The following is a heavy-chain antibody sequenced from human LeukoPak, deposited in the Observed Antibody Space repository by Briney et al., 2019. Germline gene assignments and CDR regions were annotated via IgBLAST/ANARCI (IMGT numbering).Heavy chain of an antibody. Sequence: SLRLSCAASGFTFDDHAMHWVRQAPGKGLEWVSGISWNRGNIGYADSVKGRFTISRDNAKNSLYLQMDSLRAEDTALYYCAKAPGYYSYFDYWGQGTMVTVSS. V-gene: IGHV3-9*01. CDR2: ISWNRGNI. CDR3: AKAPGYYSYFDY. J-gene: IGHJ4*02. CDR1: GFTFDDHA. D-gene: IGHD3-22*01.